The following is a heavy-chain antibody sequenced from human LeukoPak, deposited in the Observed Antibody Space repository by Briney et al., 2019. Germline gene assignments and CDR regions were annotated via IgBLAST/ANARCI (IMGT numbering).Heavy chain of an antibody. J-gene: IGHJ3*02. V-gene: IGHV4-4*07. CDR1: GRSISSYY. Sequence: SETLSLTCTVSGRSISSYYWSWIRQPARKGLEWIGRIYTSGSTNYNPSIKSRVTISVDTSKNQFSLKLSSVTAADTAVYYCARDSQQWLVPLDAFDIWGQGTMVTVSS. D-gene: IGHD6-19*01. CDR2: IYTSGST. CDR3: ARDSQQWLVPLDAFDI.